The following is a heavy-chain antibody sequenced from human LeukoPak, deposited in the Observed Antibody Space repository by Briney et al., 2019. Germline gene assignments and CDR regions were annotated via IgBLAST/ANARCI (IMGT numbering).Heavy chain of an antibody. V-gene: IGHV3-23*01. D-gene: IGHD3-3*01. CDR1: GFTFSSYA. J-gene: IGHJ4*02. Sequence: PGGSLRLSCAASGFTFSSYAMSWVRQAPGKGLEWVSAISGSGGSTYYADSVKGRFTISRDNSKNTLYLQMNSLRAEDTAVYYCAKDKIFGVDGYYFDYWGQGTLVTVSS. CDR2: ISGSGGST. CDR3: AKDKIFGVDGYYFDY.